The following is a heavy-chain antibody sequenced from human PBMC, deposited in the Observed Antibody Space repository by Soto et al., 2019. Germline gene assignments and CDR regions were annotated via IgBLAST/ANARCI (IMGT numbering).Heavy chain of an antibody. V-gene: IGHV3-74*01. J-gene: IGHJ1*01. Sequence: VGSLRLSCAASGFTFNIYWMHWVRQAPGKGLVWVSRINSDASSTNYADSVKGRFTISRDNAKNTLYLQMNSLRVEDTAVYYCAKEGPLDYYDSSGFGGFQHWGQGTLVTVSP. D-gene: IGHD3-22*01. CDR1: GFTFNIYW. CDR2: INSDASST. CDR3: AKEGPLDYYDSSGFGGFQH.